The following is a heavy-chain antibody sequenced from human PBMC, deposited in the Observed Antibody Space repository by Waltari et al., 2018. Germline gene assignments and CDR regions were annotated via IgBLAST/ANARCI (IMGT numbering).Heavy chain of an antibody. CDR1: GGSFSGYY. CDR3: ARDRRYYYDSSGYYHDAFDI. J-gene: IGHJ3*02. CDR2: INHSGST. Sequence: QMQLQQWGAGLLKPSETLSLTCAVYGGSFSGYYWSWIRQPPGKGLEWIGEINHSGSTNYNPSLKSRVTISVDTSKNQFSLKLSSVTAADTAVYYCARDRRYYYDSSGYYHDAFDIWGQGTMVTVSS. V-gene: IGHV4-34*01. D-gene: IGHD3-22*01.